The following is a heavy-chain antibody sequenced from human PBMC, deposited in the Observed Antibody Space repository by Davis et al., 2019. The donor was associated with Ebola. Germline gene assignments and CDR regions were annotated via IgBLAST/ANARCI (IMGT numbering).Heavy chain of an antibody. CDR3: AREEVGIYYYYALDV. Sequence: GESLKISCAASGFTFSDYYMSWIRQAPGKGLEWVSYISSSGSTIYYADSVKGRFTISRDNAKNLLYLQMNRLRVEDTAVYYCAREEVGIYYYYALDVWGKGTTVTVSS. J-gene: IGHJ6*04. D-gene: IGHD1-26*01. V-gene: IGHV3-11*01. CDR2: ISSSGSTI. CDR1: GFTFSDYY.